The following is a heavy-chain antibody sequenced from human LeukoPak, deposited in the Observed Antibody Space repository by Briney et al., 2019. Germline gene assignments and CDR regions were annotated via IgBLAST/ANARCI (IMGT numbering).Heavy chain of an antibody. D-gene: IGHD2-15*01. J-gene: IGHJ3*02. CDR1: GFTFSSYW. CDR2: IKQDGSEK. CDR3: ARAQHELLRAFDI. V-gene: IGHV3-7*01. Sequence: GGSLRLSCAASGFTFSSYWMSWVRLAPGKGLEWVANIKQDGSEKYYVDSVKGRFTISRDNAKNSLYLQMNSLRAEDTAVYYCARAQHELLRAFDIWGQGTMVTVSS.